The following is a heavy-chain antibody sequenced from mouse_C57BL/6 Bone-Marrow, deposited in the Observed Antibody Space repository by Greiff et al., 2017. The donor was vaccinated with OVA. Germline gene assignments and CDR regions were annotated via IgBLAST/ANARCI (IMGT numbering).Heavy chain of an antibody. J-gene: IGHJ3*01. CDR3: TRDPYRSWFAY. D-gene: IGHD2-10*01. V-gene: IGHV5-9-1*02. Sequence: EVKLVESGEGLVKPGGSLKLSCAASGFTFSSYAMSWVRQTPEKRLEWVAYISSGGDYIYYADTVKGRFTISRDNARNTLYLQMSSLKSVDTAMYYCTRDPYRSWFAYWGQGTLVTVSA. CDR2: ISSGGDYI. CDR1: GFTFSSYA.